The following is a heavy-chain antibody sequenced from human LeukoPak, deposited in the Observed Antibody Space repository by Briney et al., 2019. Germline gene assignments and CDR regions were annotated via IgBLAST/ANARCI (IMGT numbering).Heavy chain of an antibody. Sequence: GGSLRLSCAASGFTFSSYGMHWVRQAPGKGLEWVAFIRYDGSNKYYADSVKGRFTISRDNSKNTLYLQMNSLRAEDTAVYYCAKDFRYCSSTSCYRLDWGQGTLVTVSS. D-gene: IGHD2-2*01. CDR2: IRYDGSNK. CDR1: GFTFSSYG. V-gene: IGHV3-30*02. CDR3: AKDFRYCSSTSCYRLD. J-gene: IGHJ4*02.